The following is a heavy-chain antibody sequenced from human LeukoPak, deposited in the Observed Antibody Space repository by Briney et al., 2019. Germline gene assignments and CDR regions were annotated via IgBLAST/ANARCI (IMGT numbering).Heavy chain of an antibody. D-gene: IGHD3-22*01. CDR2: FDPEDGET. CDR1: GYTLTELS. V-gene: IGHV1-24*01. CDR3: ATRPDPWGYYPFDY. J-gene: IGHJ4*02. Sequence: EASVKVSCKVSGYTLTELSMHWVRQAPGKGLEWMGGFDPEDGETIYAQKFQGRVTMTEDTSTDTAYMELSSLRSEDTAVYYCATRPDPWGYYPFDYWGQGPLVTVSS.